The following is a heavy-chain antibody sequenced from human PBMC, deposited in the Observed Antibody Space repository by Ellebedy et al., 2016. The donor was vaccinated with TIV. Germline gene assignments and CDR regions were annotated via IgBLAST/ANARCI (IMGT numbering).Heavy chain of an antibody. V-gene: IGHV1-18*01. CDR1: GYTFTSYG. CDR2: ISADNGDT. D-gene: IGHD1-26*01. J-gene: IGHJ4*02. CDR3: ARDNYWELLGIDD. Sequence: ASVKVSCKASGYTFTSYGISWVRQAPGQGLEWMGWISADNGDTNYAQKFQGRVSMTTDTSTNPAYMELRSLRSDDTALYYCARDNYWELLGIDDWGQGTLVIVSS.